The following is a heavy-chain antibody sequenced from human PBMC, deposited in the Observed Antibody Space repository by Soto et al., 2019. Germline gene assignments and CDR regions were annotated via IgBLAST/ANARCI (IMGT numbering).Heavy chain of an antibody. CDR1: GGSISSGDYY. CDR2: IYYSGST. Sequence: PSETLSLTCAFSGGSISSGDYYWSWIRQPPGKGLEWIGYIYYSGSTYYNPSLQSRVTISVDTSKNQFSLRLTSVTAADTAVYYCARLGAYYQSHDPWGPGTLVTVSS. D-gene: IGHD3-22*01. V-gene: IGHV4-30-4*01. CDR3: ARLGAYYQSHDP. J-gene: IGHJ5*02.